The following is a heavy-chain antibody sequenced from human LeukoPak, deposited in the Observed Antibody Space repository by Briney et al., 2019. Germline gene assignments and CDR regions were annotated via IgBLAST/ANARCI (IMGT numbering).Heavy chain of an antibody. CDR3: ARGLFPRDTAMAPNWFDP. V-gene: IGHV4-30-2*01. J-gene: IGHJ5*02. CDR1: GGSISSGGYS. D-gene: IGHD5-18*01. CDR2: IYHSGST. Sequence: SQTLSLTCAVSGGSISSGGYSWSWIRQPPGKGLEWIGYIYHSGSTYYNPSLKSRVTISVDRSKNQFSLKLSSVTAADTAVYYCARGLFPRDTAMAPNWFDPWGQGTPVTVSS.